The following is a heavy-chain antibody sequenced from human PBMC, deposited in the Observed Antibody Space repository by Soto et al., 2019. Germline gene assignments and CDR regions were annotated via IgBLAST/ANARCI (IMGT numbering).Heavy chain of an antibody. CDR3: ARDARYSSGWCDY. CDR2: ISYDGSNK. CDR1: GFTFSGYA. J-gene: IGHJ4*02. Sequence: GGSLRLSCAASGFTFSGYAMHWVRQAPGKGLEWVAVISYDGSNKYYADSVKGRFTISRDNSKNTLYLQMNSLRAEDTAVYYCARDARYSSGWCDYWGQGTLVTVSS. D-gene: IGHD6-19*01. V-gene: IGHV3-30-3*01.